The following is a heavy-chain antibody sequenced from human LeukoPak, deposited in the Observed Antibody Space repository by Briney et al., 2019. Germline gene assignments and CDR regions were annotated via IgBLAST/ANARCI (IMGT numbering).Heavy chain of an antibody. J-gene: IGHJ4*02. Sequence: TGGSLRLSCAASGFTFSSHAMSWVREAPGKGLEWVSAISADSYYTYYADSVQGRFTISRDNSKNTLYLQMNSLMAEDTALYYCANFVDTSMGGNDYWGQGTLVTVSS. CDR1: GFTFSSHA. CDR3: ANFVDTSMGGNDY. CDR2: ISADSYYT. V-gene: IGHV3-23*01. D-gene: IGHD5-18*01.